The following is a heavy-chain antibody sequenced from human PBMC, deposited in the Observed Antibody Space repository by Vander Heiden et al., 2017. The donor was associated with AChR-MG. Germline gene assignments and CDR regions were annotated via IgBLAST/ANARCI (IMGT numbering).Heavy chain of an antibody. Sequence: QVQLQESGPGLVKPSQTLSLTCTVSGGSISSGSYYWSWIRQPAGKGLEWMGRIYTSGSTNYNPSLKSRVTISVDTSKNQFSLKLSSVTAADTAVYYCARDPAYYYDSSGYWGYYYYGMDVWGQGTTVTVSS. V-gene: IGHV4-61*02. CDR1: GGSISSGSYY. CDR3: ARDPAYYYDSSGYWGYYYYGMDV. J-gene: IGHJ6*02. D-gene: IGHD3-22*01. CDR2: IYTSGST.